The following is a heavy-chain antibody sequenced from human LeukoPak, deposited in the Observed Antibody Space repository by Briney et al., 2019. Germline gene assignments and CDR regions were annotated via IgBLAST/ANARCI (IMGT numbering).Heavy chain of an antibody. Sequence: ASVKVSCKASGGTFISYAISWVRQAPGQGLEWMGGIIPFFGTANYAQKFQGRVTITADEYTSRAYMEVSSLRSKDTAVYYCARGTGITMIGSGPWGQGTLVTVSS. CDR1: GGTFISYA. V-gene: IGHV1-69*13. D-gene: IGHD3-10*02. CDR3: ARGTGITMIGSGP. J-gene: IGHJ5*02. CDR2: IIPFFGTA.